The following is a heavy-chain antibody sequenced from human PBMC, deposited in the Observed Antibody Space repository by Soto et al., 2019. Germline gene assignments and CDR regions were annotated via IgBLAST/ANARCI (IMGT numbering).Heavy chain of an antibody. J-gene: IGHJ5*02. Sequence: EGSLRLSCAASGFRFSNYGMHWVRQPPGKGREWVAVIGDEERKRQYEDSVKGRFTIARDNSKNILYLEVNSLRGEDTAVYYCARAPQRRDYGRQFIDPSGQGTLVT. D-gene: IGHD4-17*01. V-gene: IGHV3-30*12. CDR3: ARAPQRRDYGRQFIDP. CDR2: IGDEERKR. CDR1: GFRFSNYG.